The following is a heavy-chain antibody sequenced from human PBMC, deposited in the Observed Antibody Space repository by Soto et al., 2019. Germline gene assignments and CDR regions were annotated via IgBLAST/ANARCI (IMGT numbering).Heavy chain of an antibody. CDR1: GFTFSSYA. CDR3: ARDLFRYSSITDYYYYGMDV. Sequence: GGSLRLSCAASGFTFSSYAMHWVRQAPGKGLEWVAVISYDGSNKYYADSVKGRFTISRDNSKNTLYLQMNSLRAEDTAVYYCARDLFRYSSITDYYYYGMDVWGQGTTVTVSS. CDR2: ISYDGSNK. D-gene: IGHD6-13*01. J-gene: IGHJ6*02. V-gene: IGHV3-30-3*01.